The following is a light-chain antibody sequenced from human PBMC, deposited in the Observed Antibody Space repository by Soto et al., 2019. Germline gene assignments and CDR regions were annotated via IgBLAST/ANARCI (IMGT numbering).Light chain of an antibody. CDR2: DAS. CDR1: QDINIY. Sequence: DIQMTPTTSALFASIGDRVTITCQATQDINIYLNWYQQKPGKAPNLLIYDASNLEAGVPSRFRGSGSGTDFTFTISRLQPEDIATYYCQQYELLPTFGQGTRLEI. CDR3: QQYELLPT. V-gene: IGKV1-33*01. J-gene: IGKJ5*01.